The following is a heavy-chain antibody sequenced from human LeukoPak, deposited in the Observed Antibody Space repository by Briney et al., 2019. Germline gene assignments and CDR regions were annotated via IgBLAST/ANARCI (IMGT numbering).Heavy chain of an antibody. D-gene: IGHD2-2*01. J-gene: IGHJ4*02. V-gene: IGHV1-8*01. CDR1: GYTFTSYD. CDR2: MNPNSGNT. CDR3: ARVPLGYCSSTSCYAFDY. Sequence: ASVKVSCKASGYTFTSYDINWVRQATGQGLEWMGWMNPNSGNTGYAQKFQGRVAMTRNTSISTAYMELSSLRSEDTAVYYCARVPLGYCSSTSCYAFDYWGQGTLVTVSS.